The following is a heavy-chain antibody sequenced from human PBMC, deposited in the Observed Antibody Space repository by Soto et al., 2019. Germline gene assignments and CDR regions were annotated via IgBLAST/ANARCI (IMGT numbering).Heavy chain of an antibody. Sequence: KPSETLSLTCAVSGGSISSVGYSWSWIRQPPGKGLEWIGYIYHSGSTYYNPSLKSRVTISVDTSKNQFSLKLSSVTAADTAVYYCARSGIVGARGVWFFDYWGQGTLVTVSS. CDR2: IYHSGST. D-gene: IGHD1-26*01. J-gene: IGHJ4*02. CDR1: GGSISSVGYS. CDR3: ARSGIVGARGVWFFDY. V-gene: IGHV4-30-2*02.